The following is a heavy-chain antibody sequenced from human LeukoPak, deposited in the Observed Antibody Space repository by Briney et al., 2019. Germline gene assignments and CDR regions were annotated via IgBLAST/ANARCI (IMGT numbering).Heavy chain of an antibody. CDR2: ISGRGGST. CDR3: AKDSSVFHYDSRNFDY. Sequence: PGGSLRLSCAASGFTFSSYAMNWVRQAPGKGLEWVSGISGRGGSTYYADSVKGRFTISRDNSKNTLYLQMNSLRAEDTAVFYCAKDSSVFHYDSRNFDYWGQGTLVTVSS. D-gene: IGHD3-22*01. J-gene: IGHJ4*02. CDR1: GFTFSSYA. V-gene: IGHV3-23*01.